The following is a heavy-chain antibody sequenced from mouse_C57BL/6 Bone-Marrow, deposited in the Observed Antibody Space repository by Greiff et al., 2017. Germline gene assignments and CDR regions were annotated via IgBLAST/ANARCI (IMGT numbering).Heavy chain of an antibody. CDR2: IWSGGST. D-gene: IGHD2-4*01. CDR3: ARKAYDYDGYFDV. Sequence: VKLMESGPGLVQPSQSLSITCTVSGFSLTSYGVHWVRQSPGKGLEWLGVIWSGGSTDYNAAFISRLSISKDNSKSQVFFKMNSLQADDTAIYYCARKAYDYDGYFDVWGTGTTVTVSS. V-gene: IGHV2-2*01. CDR1: GFSLTSYG. J-gene: IGHJ1*03.